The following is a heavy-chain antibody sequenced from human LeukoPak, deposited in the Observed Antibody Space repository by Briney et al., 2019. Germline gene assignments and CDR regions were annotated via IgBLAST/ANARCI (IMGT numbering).Heavy chain of an antibody. D-gene: IGHD5-18*01. CDR2: IYTSGST. CDR1: GGSISSYY. J-gene: IGHJ2*01. Sequence: KSSETLSLTCTVSGGSISSYYWSWIRQPAGKGLEWIGRIYTSGSTNYNPSLKSRVTMSVDTSKNQFSLKPSSVTAADTAVYYCARDRRSGYSSRGWYFDLWGRGTLVTVSS. CDR3: ARDRRSGYSSRGWYFDL. V-gene: IGHV4-4*07.